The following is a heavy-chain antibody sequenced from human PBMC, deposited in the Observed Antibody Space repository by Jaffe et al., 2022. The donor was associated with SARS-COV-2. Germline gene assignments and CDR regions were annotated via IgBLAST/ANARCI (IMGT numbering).Heavy chain of an antibody. V-gene: IGHV2-70*01. CDR1: GFSLSTSGMC. D-gene: IGHD6-6*01. CDR2: IDWDDDK. CDR3: ARTLAARRAFYGMDV. J-gene: IGHJ6*02. Sequence: QVTLRESGPALVKPTQTLTLTCTFSGFSLSTSGMCVSWIRQPPGKALEWLALIDWDDDKYYSTSLKTRLTISKDTSKNQVVLTMTNMDPVDTATYYCARTLAARRAFYGMDVWGQGTTVTVSS.